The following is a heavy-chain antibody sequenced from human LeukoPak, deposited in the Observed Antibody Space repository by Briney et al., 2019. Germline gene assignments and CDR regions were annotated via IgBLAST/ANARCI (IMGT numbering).Heavy chain of an antibody. J-gene: IGHJ3*02. CDR3: ARDHQDAFDT. Sequence: SETLSLTCTVSSGSITGYYWSWIRQPPGRGLEWIGYVHFSGTTSFNPSLKSRVTISVDTSKNQFSLRLSSMTAADTAVYYCARDHQDAFDTWGQGTMVTVSS. V-gene: IGHV4-59*01. CDR1: SGSITGYY. CDR2: VHFSGTT.